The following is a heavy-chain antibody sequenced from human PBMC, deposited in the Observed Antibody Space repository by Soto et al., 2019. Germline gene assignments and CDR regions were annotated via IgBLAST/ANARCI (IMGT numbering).Heavy chain of an antibody. CDR1: GDTVSSNSVA. J-gene: IGHJ6*02. V-gene: IGHV6-1*01. CDR2: TYYRSRWYS. Sequence: SQTLSLTCVCSGDTVSSNSVAWNWVSQSPSRGLEWLGRTYYRSRWYSDYAVSVRSRIDINADTSKNQVSLQLNSVTPEDTAVYYCARSEEDSDYYYYGMDVWGQGTTVTVSS. CDR3: ARSEEDSDYYYYGMDV. D-gene: IGHD2-15*01.